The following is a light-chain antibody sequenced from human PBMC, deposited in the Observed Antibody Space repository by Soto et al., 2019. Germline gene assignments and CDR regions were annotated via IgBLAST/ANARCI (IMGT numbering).Light chain of an antibody. Sequence: SYELTQPPSVSVSPGQTASITCSVDKLGDKYACWYQQKPGQSPVLVIYQDTKRPSGIPERFSGSNSGNTATLTISGTQEMDEDDYYCHAWDSSTLGVFGTGTKLTVL. V-gene: IGLV3-1*01. CDR3: HAWDSSTLGV. J-gene: IGLJ1*01. CDR2: QDT. CDR1: KLGDKY.